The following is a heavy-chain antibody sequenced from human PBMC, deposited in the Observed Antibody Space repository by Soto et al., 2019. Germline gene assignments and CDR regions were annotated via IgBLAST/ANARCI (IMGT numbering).Heavy chain of an antibody. Sequence: EVQMLESGGYLVQPGGSRRVSCASGFTFSHYTMAWVRQAPGKGLEWVSGFSRSNGVAYNADSVKGRFTISRDNSKNTVFLQMNSLRAEDTAVYYCANGGLHGSIDGGLSYFHHWDQGTLVTVSS. V-gene: IGHV3-23*01. J-gene: IGHJ4*02. D-gene: IGHD2-15*01. CDR1: GFTFSHYT. CDR2: FSRSNGVA. CDR3: ANGGLHGSIDGGLSYFHH.